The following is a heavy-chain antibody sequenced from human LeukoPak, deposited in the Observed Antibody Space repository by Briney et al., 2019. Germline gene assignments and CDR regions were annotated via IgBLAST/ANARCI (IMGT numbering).Heavy chain of an antibody. CDR3: ARRGGLYYYDSSGYYLDDAFDI. J-gene: IGHJ3*02. CDR1: GYSFTSYW. Sequence: GESLNISCKGSGYSFTSYWISWVRQMPGKGLEWMGRIDPSDSYTNYSPSFQGHVTISADKSISTAYLQWSSLKASDTAMYYCARRGGLYYYDSSGYYLDDAFDIWGQGTMVTVSS. D-gene: IGHD3-22*01. CDR2: IDPSDSYT. V-gene: IGHV5-10-1*01.